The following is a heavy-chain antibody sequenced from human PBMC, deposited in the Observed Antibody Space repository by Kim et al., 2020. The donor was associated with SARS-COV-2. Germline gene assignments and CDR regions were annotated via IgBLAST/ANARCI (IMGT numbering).Heavy chain of an antibody. D-gene: IGHD3-22*01. Sequence: GGSLRLSCAASGFTFSSYAMHWVRQAPGKGLEWVAVISYDGSNKYYADSVKGRFTISRDNSKNTLYLQMNSLRAEDTAVYYCARGGYDSSGYYPLYYFD. V-gene: IGHV3-30*04. CDR3: ARGGYDSSGYYPLYYFD. CDR2: ISYDGSNK. CDR1: GFTFSSYA. J-gene: IGHJ4*01.